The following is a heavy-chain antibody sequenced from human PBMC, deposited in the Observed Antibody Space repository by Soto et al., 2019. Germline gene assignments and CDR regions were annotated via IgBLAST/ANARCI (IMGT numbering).Heavy chain of an antibody. J-gene: IGHJ6*02. CDR3: ARHEDSSDYYYGMDV. V-gene: IGHV5-51*01. Sequence: GESLKISCKGSGYSFTSYWIGWVRQMPGKGLEWMGIIYPGDSDTRYSPSFQGQVTISADKSISTAYLQWSSLKASDTAMYYCARHEDSSDYYYGMDVWGQGTTVTVS. CDR2: IYPGDSDT. D-gene: IGHD6-6*01. CDR1: GYSFTSYW.